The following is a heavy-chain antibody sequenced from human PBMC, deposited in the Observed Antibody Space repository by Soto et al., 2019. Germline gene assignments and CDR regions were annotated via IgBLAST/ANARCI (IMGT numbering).Heavy chain of an antibody. CDR1: GFMFSTYW. Sequence: EVQLVESGGGLVQPGGSLRLSCAASGFMFSTYWMSWVRQAPGKGLEWVANIKEDGSETYHVASVKGRFTISRDNAKNSVYLQMNSLRAEDTAVYYCARDLRYYCTTSACYRGGRDHWGQGELVTVSS. CDR2: IKEDGSET. V-gene: IGHV3-7*01. D-gene: IGHD3-22*01. J-gene: IGHJ4*02. CDR3: ARDLRYYCTTSACYRGGRDH.